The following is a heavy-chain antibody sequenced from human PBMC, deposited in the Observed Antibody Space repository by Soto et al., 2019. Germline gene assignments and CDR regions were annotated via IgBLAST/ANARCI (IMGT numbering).Heavy chain of an antibody. CDR2: IIPIFGTT. J-gene: IGHJ5*02. CDR3: ARDRTDSGYYTNWLDP. V-gene: IGHV1-69*06. D-gene: IGHD3-22*01. CDR1: GGTFGSDA. Sequence: VKVCCKASGGTFGSDAITWVRQAPGQGLEWVGRIIPIFGTTNYAQNLQGRVTISADKSTLTSYMELHSLTSDDTALYYCARDRTDSGYYTNWLDPWGKGTQVSVSS.